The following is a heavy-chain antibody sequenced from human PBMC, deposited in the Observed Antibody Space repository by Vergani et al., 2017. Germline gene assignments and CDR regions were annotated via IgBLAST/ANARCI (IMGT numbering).Heavy chain of an antibody. V-gene: IGHV1-69*12. CDR2: IIPIFGTA. J-gene: IGHJ5*02. Sequence: QVQLVQSGAEVKKPGSSVKVSCKASGGTFSSYTISWVRQAPGQGLEWMGGIIPIFGTANYAQKFQGRVTITADESTSTAYMELSSLRSEDTAVYYCARVGVRYGDKNWFDPWGQGTLVTVSS. CDR3: ARVGVRYGDKNWFDP. D-gene: IGHD4-17*01. CDR1: GGTFSSYT.